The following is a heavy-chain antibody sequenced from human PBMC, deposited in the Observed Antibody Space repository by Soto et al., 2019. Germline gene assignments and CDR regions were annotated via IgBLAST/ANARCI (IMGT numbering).Heavy chain of an antibody. D-gene: IGHD3-10*01. CDR2: ISSSSSTI. CDR3: ARDYYGSGSYYGMDV. J-gene: IGHJ6*02. CDR1: GFTFSSYS. Sequence: EVQLVESGGGLVQPGGSLRLSCAASGFTFSSYSMNWVRQAPGKGLEWVSYISSSSSTIYYADSVKGRFTISRDNAKNSLYLQMNRLRDEDTAVYYCARDYYGSGSYYGMDVWGQGTTVTVSS. V-gene: IGHV3-48*02.